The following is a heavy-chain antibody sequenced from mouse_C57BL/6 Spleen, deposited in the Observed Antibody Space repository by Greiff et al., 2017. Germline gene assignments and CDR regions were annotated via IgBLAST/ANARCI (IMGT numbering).Heavy chain of an antibody. V-gene: IGHV1-82*01. CDR1: GYAFSSSW. CDR2: IYPGDGDT. CDR3: ARDTVVDY. J-gene: IGHJ4*01. Sequence: VQLQQSGPELVKPGASVKISCKASGYAFSSSWMNWVKQRPGKGLEWIGRIYPGDGDTNYNGKFKGKATLTADKSSSTAYMQLSSLTSEDSAVYFCARDTVVDYWGQGTSVTVSS. D-gene: IGHD1-1*01.